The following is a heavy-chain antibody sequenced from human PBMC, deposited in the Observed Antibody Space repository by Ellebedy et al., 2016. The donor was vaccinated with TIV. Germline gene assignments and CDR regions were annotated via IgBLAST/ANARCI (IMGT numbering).Heavy chain of an antibody. CDR2: LNPNTGVT. V-gene: IGHV1-2*02. CDR3: ARDFRQNWNDPTGVWFDP. CDR1: GYTFADYY. Sequence: AASVKVSCKPSGYTFADYYIHWVRQAPGQGLEWMGWLNPNTGVTHYAQNFQGRVTMTSDTSISAAYMELNILMSDAPAIYYCARDFRQNWNDPTGVWFDPWGQGTLVTVSS. D-gene: IGHD1-1*01. J-gene: IGHJ5*02.